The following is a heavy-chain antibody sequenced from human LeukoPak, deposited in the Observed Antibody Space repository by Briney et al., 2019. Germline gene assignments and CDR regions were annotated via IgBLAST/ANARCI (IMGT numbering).Heavy chain of an antibody. D-gene: IGHD2-2*01. CDR1: GYTFTDYY. J-gene: IGHJ4*02. Sequence: ASMKVSCKASGYTFTDYYMHWVRQAPGQGFEWMGWINPNDGDTNYARKFQGRVTMTRDTSISTAHMEVSRLRSDDTAVYYCARANFLYCSSTTCLFDYWGQGTLVTVSS. CDR3: ARANFLYCSSTTCLFDY. CDR2: INPNDGDT. V-gene: IGHV1-2*02.